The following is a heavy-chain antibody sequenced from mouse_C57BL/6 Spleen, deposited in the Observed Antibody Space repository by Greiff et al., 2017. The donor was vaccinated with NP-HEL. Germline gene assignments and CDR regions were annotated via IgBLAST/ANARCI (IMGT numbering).Heavy chain of an antibody. CDR3: APGYDGYP. V-gene: IGHV1-50*01. CDR1: GYTFTSYW. CDR2: IDPSDSYT. J-gene: IGHJ3*01. Sequence: VQLQQPGAELVKPGASVKLSCKASGYTFTSYWMQWVKQRPGQGLEWIGEIDPSDSYTNYNQKFKGKATLTVDTSSSTAYMQLSSLTAEDSAFYYCAPGYDGYPWGQGTLVTVSA. D-gene: IGHD2-3*01.